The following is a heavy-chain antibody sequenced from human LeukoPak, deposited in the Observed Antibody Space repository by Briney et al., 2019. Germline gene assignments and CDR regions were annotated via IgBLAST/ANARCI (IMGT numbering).Heavy chain of an antibody. CDR3: ARDLVVGATLFYFDY. V-gene: IGHV1-2*02. D-gene: IGHD1-26*01. Sequence: ASVKVSCKASGYTFTGYYMHWVRQAPGQGLEWMGWINPNSGGTSYAQKFQGRVTMTRDTSISTAYMELSRLRSDDTAVYYCARDLVVGATLFYFDYWGQGTLVTVSS. CDR2: INPNSGGT. J-gene: IGHJ4*02. CDR1: GYTFTGYY.